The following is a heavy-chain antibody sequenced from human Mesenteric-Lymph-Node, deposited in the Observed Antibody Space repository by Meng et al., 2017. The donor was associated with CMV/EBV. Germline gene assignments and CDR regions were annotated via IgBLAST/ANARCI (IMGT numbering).Heavy chain of an antibody. V-gene: IGHV4-34*01. D-gene: IGHD2-21*01. CDR3: ARNNGDFDAFDI. J-gene: IGHJ3*02. CDR1: GGPISGYY. CDR2: INHSGST. Sequence: SETLSLTCAVYGGPISGYYWSWIRQPPGKGLEWIGEINHSGSTNYNPSLKSRVTMSVDTSKNQFSLRLRSVTAADTSVYYCARNNGDFDAFDIWGQGTMVTVSS.